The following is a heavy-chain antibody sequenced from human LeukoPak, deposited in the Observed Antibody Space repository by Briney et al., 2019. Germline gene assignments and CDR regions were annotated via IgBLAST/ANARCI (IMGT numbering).Heavy chain of an antibody. V-gene: IGHV3-23*01. CDR1: GFTFSSYA. CDR3: AKSSTSYDSSGYCCY. D-gene: IGHD3-22*01. CDR2: ISGSGGST. J-gene: IGHJ4*02. Sequence: PGGSLRLSCAASGFTFSSYAMSWARPAPGRGVGWVSAISGSGGSTYYAGSVTGPFTIYRDNSKNTLYLQMNSLRAEDTAVYYCAKSSTSYDSSGYCCYWGQGTLVTVSS.